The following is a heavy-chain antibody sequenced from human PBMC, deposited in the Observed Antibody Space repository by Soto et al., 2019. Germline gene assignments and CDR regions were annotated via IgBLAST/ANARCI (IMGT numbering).Heavy chain of an antibody. J-gene: IGHJ4*02. CDR3: VRMTQTAYGDYPCDH. CDR2: VYWDDDR. V-gene: IGHV2-5*02. Sequence: QITLKVFGPTLVKPTQTLTLTCNYSGFSLSSSGGGVGWIRQPPGKALEWLALVYWDDDRRYSPSLMSRLALTNVTSKSHVGLTLTDMDPVDTVTYSFVRMTQTAYGDYPCDHWGQGALVTVTA. D-gene: IGHD4-17*01. CDR1: GFSLSSSGGG.